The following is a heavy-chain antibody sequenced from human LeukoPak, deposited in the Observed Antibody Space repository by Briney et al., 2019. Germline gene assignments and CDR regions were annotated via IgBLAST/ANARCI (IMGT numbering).Heavy chain of an antibody. J-gene: IGHJ2*01. CDR2: ISSTSSYK. CDR3: ARDPSSMIWYFDL. Sequence: PGGSLRLSCAASGFTFRSYSMNWVRQAPGKGLEWVSSISSTSSYKYYADSVKGRFTISRDHAKNSLDPQMNSLRDEDTAVHYCARDPSSMIWYFDLWGRGTLVTVSS. D-gene: IGHD3-16*01. CDR1: GFTFRSYS. V-gene: IGHV3-21*01.